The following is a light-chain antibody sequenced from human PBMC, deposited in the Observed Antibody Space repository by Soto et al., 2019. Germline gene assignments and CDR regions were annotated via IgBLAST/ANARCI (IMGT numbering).Light chain of an antibody. CDR1: QSIGIA. V-gene: IGKV3-15*01. CDR2: DAS. Sequence: TQSPCVLSASVGDRVTLSCRASQSIGIAIAWYHQRSGQAPRLLIFDASIRVPTTPARFSGSVSGTEFTLTISSLESEDIAVYFCQQYGDRPRTFGQGTKVHIK. CDR3: QQYGDRPRT. J-gene: IGKJ1*01.